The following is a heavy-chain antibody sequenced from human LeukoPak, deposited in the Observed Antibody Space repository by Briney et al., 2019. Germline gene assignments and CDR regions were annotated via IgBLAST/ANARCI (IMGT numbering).Heavy chain of an antibody. V-gene: IGHV5-51*01. Sequence: GQSLKIPWKGSGYSFTSYWIGLVRQMPGKGLEWMGIIYPGDSDTRDRPSFQAQVTISADKSISTAYLQWSSLKASDTAMYYCARLQDRVYFDYCGQGTLVTVSS. D-gene: IGHD1-1*01. J-gene: IGHJ4*02. CDR2: IYPGDSDT. CDR3: ARLQDRVYFDY. CDR1: GYSFTSYW.